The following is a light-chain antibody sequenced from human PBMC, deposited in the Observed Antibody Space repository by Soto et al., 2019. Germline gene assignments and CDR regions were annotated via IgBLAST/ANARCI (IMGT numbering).Light chain of an antibody. CDR2: DAS. CDR3: QQYHNWPIT. V-gene: IGKV3-15*01. Sequence: EIVMTQSPATLSVSPGERATLSCRASESVSSKLVWYQKKPGQAPRILMYDASTRATGIPARFSGSGSGTEFTLTISSLQSEDFAVYYCQQYHNWPITFGQGTRLEIK. J-gene: IGKJ5*01. CDR1: ESVSSK.